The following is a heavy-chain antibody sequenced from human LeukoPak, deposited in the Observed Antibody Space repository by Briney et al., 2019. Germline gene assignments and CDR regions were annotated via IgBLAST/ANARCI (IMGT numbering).Heavy chain of an antibody. Sequence: GGSLRLSCAASGFTFSSYGMHWVRQARGKGLEWVAVIWYDGSNKYYADSVKVRFTISRDNSKNTLYLQMNSLRAEDTAVYYCAKVGPGIAAAGTHFGAFDIWGQGTMVTVSS. V-gene: IGHV3-33*06. CDR2: IWYDGSNK. CDR3: AKVGPGIAAAGTHFGAFDI. J-gene: IGHJ3*02. D-gene: IGHD6-13*01. CDR1: GFTFSSYG.